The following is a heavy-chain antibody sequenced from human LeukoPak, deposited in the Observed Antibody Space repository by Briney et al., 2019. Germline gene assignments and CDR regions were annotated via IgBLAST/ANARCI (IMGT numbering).Heavy chain of an antibody. J-gene: IGHJ5*02. CDR2: MNPNSGNT. CDR3: ARVHESRLKYCSSFSPWWFDP. Sequence: GASVKVSCKASGYTFTSYDINWVRQATGQGLEWMGWMNPNSGNTGYAQKFQGRVTMTRNTSISTAYMELSSLRSEDTAVYYCARVHESRLKYCSSFSPWWFDPWGQGTLVTVSS. CDR1: GYTFTSYD. D-gene: IGHD6-6*01. V-gene: IGHV1-8*01.